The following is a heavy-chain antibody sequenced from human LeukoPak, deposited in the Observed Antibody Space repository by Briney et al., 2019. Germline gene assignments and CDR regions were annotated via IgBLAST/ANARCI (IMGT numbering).Heavy chain of an antibody. CDR1: GFTFSSYG. J-gene: IGHJ4*02. Sequence: PGGSLRLSCAASGFTFSSYGMHWVRQVPGKGLEWVAFIRFDGSNKYYVDSVKGRFTISRDNAKNSLYLQMNSLRAEDTAVYYCARMEERATPVDYWGQGTLVTVSS. D-gene: IGHD5-24*01. CDR2: IRFDGSNK. V-gene: IGHV3-33*08. CDR3: ARMEERATPVDY.